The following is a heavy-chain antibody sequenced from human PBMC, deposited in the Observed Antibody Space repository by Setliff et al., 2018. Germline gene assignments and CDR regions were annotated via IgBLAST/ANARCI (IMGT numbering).Heavy chain of an antibody. V-gene: IGHV4-39*01. CDR1: GGSVSNSGFF. CDR3: GRGFSRIEGWGNWFDP. CDR2: IYDSGSS. D-gene: IGHD2-15*01. Sequence: PSETLSLTCTVSGGSVSNSGFFWGWLRQAPGKGLEWTGNIYDSGSSNYNASLKSQLIITRDTSKNQISLKLTSVTAADTAVYYCGRGFSRIEGWGNWFDPWGQGILVTVSS. J-gene: IGHJ5*02.